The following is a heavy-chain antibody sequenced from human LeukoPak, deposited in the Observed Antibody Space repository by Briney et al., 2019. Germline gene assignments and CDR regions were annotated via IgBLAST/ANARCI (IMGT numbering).Heavy chain of an antibody. CDR2: IKQDGSEK. Sequence: GGSLRLSCAASGFTFSSYWMSWVRQAPGKGLEWVANIKQDGSEKYYVDSVKGRFTISRDNAKNSPYLQMNSLRAEDTAVYYCATFDYGDYVPFDYWGQGTLVTVSS. CDR3: ATFDYGDYVPFDY. V-gene: IGHV3-7*01. D-gene: IGHD4-17*01. CDR1: GFTFSSYW. J-gene: IGHJ4*02.